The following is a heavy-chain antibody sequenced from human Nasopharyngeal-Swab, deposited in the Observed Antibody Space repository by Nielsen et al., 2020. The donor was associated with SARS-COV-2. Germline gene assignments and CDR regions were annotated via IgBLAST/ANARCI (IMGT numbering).Heavy chain of an antibody. CDR2: ISGSGGST. Sequence: GESLKISCAASGFTFSSYAMSWVRQAPGKGLERVSAISGSGGSTYYADSVKGRFTISRDNSKNTLYLQMNSLRAEDTAVYYCAKGLLSNWFDPWGQGTLVTVSS. V-gene: IGHV3-23*01. CDR1: GFTFSSYA. D-gene: IGHD2-15*01. CDR3: AKGLLSNWFDP. J-gene: IGHJ5*02.